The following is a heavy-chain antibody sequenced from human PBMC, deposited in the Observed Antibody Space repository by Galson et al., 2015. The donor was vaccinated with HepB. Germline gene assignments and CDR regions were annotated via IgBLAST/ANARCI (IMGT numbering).Heavy chain of an antibody. V-gene: IGHV5-51*01. CDR3: ARHFDRYYYDSSGYGGHYYYYYMDV. J-gene: IGHJ6*03. CDR1: GYSFTSYW. D-gene: IGHD3-22*01. Sequence: QSGAEVKKPGESLKISCKGSGYSFTSYWIGWVRQMPGKGLEWMGIIYPGDSDTRYSPSFQGQVTISADKSISTAYLQWSSLKASDTAMYYCARHFDRYYYDSSGYGGHYYYYYMDVWGKGTTVTVSS. CDR2: IYPGDSDT.